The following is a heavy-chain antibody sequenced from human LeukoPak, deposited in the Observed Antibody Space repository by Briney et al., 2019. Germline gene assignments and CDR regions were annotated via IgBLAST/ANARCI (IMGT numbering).Heavy chain of an antibody. D-gene: IGHD2-15*01. CDR3: ARVSGWPHDAFDI. CDR1: GYTFTSYD. V-gene: IGHV1-8*03. J-gene: IGHJ3*02. CDR2: MNPNSGNT. Sequence: ASVKVSCKASGYTFTSYDINWVRQATGQGLEWMGWMNPNSGNTGYAQKFQGRVTITRNTSISTAYTELSSLRSEDTAVYYCARVSGWPHDAFDIWGQGTMVTVSS.